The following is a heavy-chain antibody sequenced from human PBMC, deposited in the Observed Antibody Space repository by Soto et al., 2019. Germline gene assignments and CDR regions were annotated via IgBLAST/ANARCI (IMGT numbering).Heavy chain of an antibody. V-gene: IGHV1-18*01. CDR3: ARGVVSYDSSGYYGGNDY. D-gene: IGHD3-22*01. J-gene: IGHJ4*02. Sequence: GASVKVSCKASGYTFTSYGISWVRQAPGQGLEWMGWISAYNGNTNYAQKLQGRVTMTTDTSTSTAYMELRSLRSDDTAVYYCARGVVSYDSSGYYGGNDYWGQGTLVTVSS. CDR2: ISAYNGNT. CDR1: GYTFTSYG.